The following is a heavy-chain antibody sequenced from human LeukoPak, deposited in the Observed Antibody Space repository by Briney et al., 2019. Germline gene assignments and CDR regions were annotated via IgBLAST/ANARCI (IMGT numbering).Heavy chain of an antibody. Sequence: GALRLSCAASGFTFSSYGMSWVRQAPGKGLEWVSAISGSGGSTYYADSVKGRFTISRDNSKNTLYLQMNSLRAEDTAVYYCAKDRIVVVSGAFDIWGQGTMVTVSS. D-gene: IGHD3-22*01. CDR1: GFTFSSYG. J-gene: IGHJ3*02. V-gene: IGHV3-23*01. CDR3: AKDRIVVVSGAFDI. CDR2: ISGSGGST.